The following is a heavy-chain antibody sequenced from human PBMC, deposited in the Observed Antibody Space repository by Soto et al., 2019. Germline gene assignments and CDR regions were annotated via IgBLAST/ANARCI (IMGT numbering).Heavy chain of an antibody. CDR2: IYYSGGT. J-gene: IGHJ3*02. D-gene: IGHD3-22*01. V-gene: IGHV4-30-4*01. Sequence: SETLSLTGTGSGGSISSGDYYWSWIGQPPGKGLEWIGYIYYSGGTYYNPSLKSRVTISVDTSKNQFSLKLSSVTAADTAVYYCARASYYYDSSGYYYPVAFDIWGQGTMVTVSS. CDR1: GGSISSGDYY. CDR3: ARASYYYDSSGYYYPVAFDI.